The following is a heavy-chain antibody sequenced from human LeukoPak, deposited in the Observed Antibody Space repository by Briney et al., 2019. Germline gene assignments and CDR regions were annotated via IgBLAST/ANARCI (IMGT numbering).Heavy chain of an antibody. V-gene: IGHV1-2*06. CDR2: INPNSGGT. CDR1: GYTFTGYY. CDR3: AGRGGDYYYYYMDV. J-gene: IGHJ6*03. Sequence: GASVKVSCKASGYTFTGYYMHWVRQAPGQGLEWMGRINPNSGGTNYAQKFQGRVTMTRDTSISTAYMELSRLRSDDTAVYYCAGRGGDYYYYYMDVWGKGTTVTVSS. D-gene: IGHD2-21*01.